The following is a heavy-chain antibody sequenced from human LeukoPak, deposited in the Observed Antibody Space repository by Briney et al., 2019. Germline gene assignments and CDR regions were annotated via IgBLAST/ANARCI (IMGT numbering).Heavy chain of an antibody. J-gene: IGHJ4*02. Sequence: SETLSLTCAVSGGSISSGGYSWSWIRQPPGKGLEWIGYIYYSGSTYYNPSLKSRVTISVDTSKNQFSLKLSSVTAADTAVYYCARDSRVRWDYYDSSGLDYWGQGTLVTVSS. V-gene: IGHV4-30-4*07. CDR1: GGSISSGGYS. D-gene: IGHD3-22*01. CDR2: IYYSGST. CDR3: ARDSRVRWDYYDSSGLDY.